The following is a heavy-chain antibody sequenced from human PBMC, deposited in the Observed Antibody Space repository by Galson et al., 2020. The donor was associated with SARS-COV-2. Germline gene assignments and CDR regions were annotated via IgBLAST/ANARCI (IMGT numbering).Heavy chain of an antibody. J-gene: IGHJ4*02. D-gene: IGHD2-15*01. CDR1: GFTFSSYA. Sequence: GGSLRLSCAASGFTFSSYAMSWVRQAPGKGLEWVSAISGSGGSTYYADSVKGRFTISRDNSKNTLYLQMNSLRAEDTAVYYCAKHLEPSAIVVVVAATAYFDYWGQGTLVTVSS. CDR2: ISGSGGST. CDR3: AKHLEPSAIVVVVAATAYFDY. V-gene: IGHV3-23*01.